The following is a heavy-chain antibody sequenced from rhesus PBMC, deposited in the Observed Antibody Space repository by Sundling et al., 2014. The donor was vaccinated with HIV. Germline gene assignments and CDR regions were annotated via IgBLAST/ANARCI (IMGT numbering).Heavy chain of an antibody. Sequence: QVQLQESGPGLVKPSETLSLTCAVSGGSISSNYWSWIRQSPGKGLEWIGFISGGGGGTNYNPSLKSRVAISIDTSKNQFFLKLSSVTAADTAVYNCGRSNPLYLDFDVWGPGVLVTVSS. V-gene: IGHV4-173*01. CDR1: GGSISSNY. CDR2: ISGGGGGT. CDR3: GRSNPLYLDFDV. D-gene: IGHD3-3*01. J-gene: IGHJ5-1*01.